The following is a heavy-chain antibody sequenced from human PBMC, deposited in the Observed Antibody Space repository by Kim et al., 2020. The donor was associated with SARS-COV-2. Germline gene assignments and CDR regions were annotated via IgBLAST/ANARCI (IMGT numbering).Heavy chain of an antibody. Sequence: SVKVSCKASGGTFSSYALSWVRQAPGPGLEWMGRIIPILGIANYAQKFQGRVTITADKSTSTAYMELSSLRSEDTAVYYCASLIPSQYYFDYWGQGTLV. V-gene: IGHV1-69*04. CDR1: GGTFSSYA. CDR3: ASLIPSQYYFDY. CDR2: IIPILGIA. J-gene: IGHJ4*02.